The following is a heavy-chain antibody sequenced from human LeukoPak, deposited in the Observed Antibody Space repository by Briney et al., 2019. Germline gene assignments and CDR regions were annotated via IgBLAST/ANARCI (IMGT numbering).Heavy chain of an antibody. J-gene: IGHJ4*02. D-gene: IGHD6-19*01. CDR3: AREIKRSVAGPIDDY. Sequence: GASVKVSCKASGYTFTSYYMHWVRQAPGQGLEWMGIINPSGGSTSYAQKFQGRVTMTRDTSTSTVYMELSSLRSEDTAVYYCAREIKRSVAGPIDDYWGQGTLVTVSS. CDR2: INPSGGST. V-gene: IGHV1-46*01. CDR1: GYTFTSYY.